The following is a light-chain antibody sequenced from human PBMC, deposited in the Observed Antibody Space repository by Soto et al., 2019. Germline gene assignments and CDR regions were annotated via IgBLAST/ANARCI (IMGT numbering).Light chain of an antibody. Sequence: DIQMTHSPSSLSASVGDRVIITCRASQAIRNDLAWYQQKPGRAPKRLIYGSSSLQSGVPSRLSGSGSGTEFTLTISSLQPGDFATYYCQQYNSYSTFGQGTKVDIK. CDR2: GSS. CDR1: QAIRND. CDR3: QQYNSYST. J-gene: IGKJ1*01. V-gene: IGKV1-17*01.